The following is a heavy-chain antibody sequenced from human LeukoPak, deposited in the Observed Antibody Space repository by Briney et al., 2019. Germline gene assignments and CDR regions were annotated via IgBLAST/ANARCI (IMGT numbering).Heavy chain of an antibody. V-gene: IGHV3-30*02. CDR2: IRYDGSNK. D-gene: IGHD4-17*01. CDR3: ANSGGDYGEYYFDY. J-gene: IGHJ4*02. Sequence: GGSLRLSCGASGFTFSSYGMHWVRQAPGKGLEWVAFIRYDGSNKYYADSVKGRFTISRDNSKNTLYLQMNSLRAEDTAVYYCANSGGDYGEYYFDYWGQGTLVTVSS. CDR1: GFTFSSYG.